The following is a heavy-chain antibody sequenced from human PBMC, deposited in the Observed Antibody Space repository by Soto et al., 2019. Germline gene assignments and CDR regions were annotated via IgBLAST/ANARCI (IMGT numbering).Heavy chain of an antibody. CDR3: ASDGYDIVAKPLDY. J-gene: IGHJ4*02. CDR1: GFTFSDYY. D-gene: IGHD5-12*01. Sequence: QVQLVESGGGVVKPGGSLRLSCAASGFTFSDYYMSWIRQAPGKGLEWVSYISSSGSTIYYADSVKGRFTITRDNAKNSLYLQMNSLGDEDTAVYYCASDGYDIVAKPLDYWGQGTLVTVSS. V-gene: IGHV3-11*01. CDR2: ISSSGSTI.